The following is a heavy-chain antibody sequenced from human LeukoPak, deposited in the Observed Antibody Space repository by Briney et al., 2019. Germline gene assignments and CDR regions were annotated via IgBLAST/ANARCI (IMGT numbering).Heavy chain of an antibody. CDR3: ARDRALAQFDY. D-gene: IGHD1-1*01. Sequence: PGGSLRLSCAVSGLPINANYMSWVRQAPGKGLEWVSVLYSAGGTYYADFVKGRFIISRDNSRNTLYLQMNSLTVEDTAVYFCARDRALAQFDYWGQGTLVTVSS. J-gene: IGHJ4*02. V-gene: IGHV3-53*01. CDR1: GLPINANY. CDR2: LYSAGGT.